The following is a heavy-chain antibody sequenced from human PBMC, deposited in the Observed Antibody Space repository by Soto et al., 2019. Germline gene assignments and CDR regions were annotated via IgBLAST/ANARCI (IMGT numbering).Heavy chain of an antibody. CDR3: ARTHSVVDWAFDI. J-gene: IGHJ3*02. Sequence: SETLSLTCTVSGGSISSGDYYWSWIRQPPGKGLEWIGYIYYSGSTYYNPSLKSRVTLSVDTSKNQFSLKLSSVTAADTAVYYCARTHSVVDWAFDIWGQGTMVTVSS. CDR1: GGSISSGDYY. V-gene: IGHV4-30-4*01. CDR2: IYYSGST. D-gene: IGHD2-21*01.